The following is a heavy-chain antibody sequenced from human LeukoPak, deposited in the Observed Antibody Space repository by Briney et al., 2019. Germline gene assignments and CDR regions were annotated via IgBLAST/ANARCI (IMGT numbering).Heavy chain of an antibody. Sequence: GGSLRLSCAASGLTFSSYEMNWVRQAPGKGLEWVSYISSSGSPIYYADSVKGRFTISRDNAKNSLFLQMNSLRAEDTAVYYCARDFGSGTYYTLLDYWGQGTLVTVSS. CDR1: GLTFSSYE. D-gene: IGHD3-10*01. V-gene: IGHV3-48*03. CDR3: ARDFGSGTYYTLLDY. CDR2: ISSSGSPI. J-gene: IGHJ4*02.